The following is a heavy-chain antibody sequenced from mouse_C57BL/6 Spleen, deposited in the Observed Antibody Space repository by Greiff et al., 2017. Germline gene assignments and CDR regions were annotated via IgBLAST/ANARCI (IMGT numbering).Heavy chain of an antibody. Sequence: EVQGVESGGGLVKPGGSLKLSCAASGFTFSSYAMSWVRQTPEKRLEWVATISDGGSYTYYPDNVKGRFTISRDNAKNNLYLQMSHLKSEDTAMYYCAREEITTVVATRAMDYWGQGTSVTVSS. CDR1: GFTFSSYA. V-gene: IGHV5-4*01. D-gene: IGHD1-1*01. CDR3: AREEITTVVATRAMDY. J-gene: IGHJ4*01. CDR2: ISDGGSYT.